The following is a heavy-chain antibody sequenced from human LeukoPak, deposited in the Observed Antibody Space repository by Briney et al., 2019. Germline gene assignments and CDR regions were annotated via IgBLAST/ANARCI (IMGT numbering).Heavy chain of an antibody. Sequence: ASVKVSCKASGYTFTSHYMHWVRQAPGQGLEWMGIINPSGGSTSYAQKFQGRVTMTRDTSTSTVYMDPSSLRSEDTAVYYCAGDLYSSGSSASPYYYYGMDVWGQGTTVTVSS. CDR2: INPSGGST. V-gene: IGHV1-46*01. CDR1: GYTFTSHY. D-gene: IGHD5-18*01. J-gene: IGHJ6*02. CDR3: AGDLYSSGSSASPYYYYGMDV.